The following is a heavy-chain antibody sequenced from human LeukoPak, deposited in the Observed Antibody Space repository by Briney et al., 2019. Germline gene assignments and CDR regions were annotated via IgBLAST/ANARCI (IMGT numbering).Heavy chain of an antibody. CDR2: INHSGST. CDR3: ARGTRYYDFWSGLGFDI. J-gene: IGHJ3*02. D-gene: IGHD3-3*01. Sequence: SETLSLTCAVYGGSFSGYYWSWIRQPPGKGLEWIGEINHSGSTNYNPSLKSRVTISVDTSKNQFSLKLSSVTAADTAVYYCARGTRYYDFWSGLGFDIWGQGTMVTVSS. CDR1: GGSFSGYY. V-gene: IGHV4-34*01.